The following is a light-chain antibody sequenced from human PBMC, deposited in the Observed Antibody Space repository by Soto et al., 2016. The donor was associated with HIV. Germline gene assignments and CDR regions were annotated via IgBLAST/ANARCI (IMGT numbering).Light chain of an antibody. CDR3: QVWDSISDHWV. CDR1: DIGSKS. J-gene: IGLJ3*02. V-gene: IGLV3-21*03. CDR2: DDD. Sequence: SYELTQPPSVSVAPGKTARITCGGNDIGSKSVHWYQQKPGQAPVLVVYDDDDRPSGIPERFSGSSSGNTATLTISRVEIGDEADYYCQVWDSISDHWVFGGGTKLTVL.